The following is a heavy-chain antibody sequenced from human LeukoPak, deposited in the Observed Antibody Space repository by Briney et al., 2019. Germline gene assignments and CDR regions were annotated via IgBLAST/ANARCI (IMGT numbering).Heavy chain of an antibody. CDR3: ARIVPDHIEMATESY. Sequence: GGSLRLSCAASGFTFSTFSMNWVRQAPGKGLEWVSYIGSSSTPIYYADSVKGRFTISRDNAKNSLYLQIHSLRVEDTAVYYCARIVPDHIEMATESYWGQGTLVTVSS. CDR2: IGSSSTPI. V-gene: IGHV3-48*01. J-gene: IGHJ4*02. CDR1: GFTFSTFS. D-gene: IGHD5-24*01.